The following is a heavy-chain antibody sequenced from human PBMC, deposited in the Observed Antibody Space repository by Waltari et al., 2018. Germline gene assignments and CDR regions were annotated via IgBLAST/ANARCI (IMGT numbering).Heavy chain of an antibody. CDR1: GYTFTSYY. J-gene: IGHJ2*01. Sequence: QVQLVQSGAEVKKPGASVKVSCKASGYTFTSYYMHWVRQAPGQGLEWMGIINPRGGSTSYAQKCQGRVHMTRDTSTSTGYMGLSSLRSEDTAVYYCARGSPLTVAGTSVENFDLWGRGTLVTVSS. CDR3: ARGSPLTVAGTSVENFDL. CDR2: INPRGGST. V-gene: IGHV1-46*01. D-gene: IGHD6-19*01.